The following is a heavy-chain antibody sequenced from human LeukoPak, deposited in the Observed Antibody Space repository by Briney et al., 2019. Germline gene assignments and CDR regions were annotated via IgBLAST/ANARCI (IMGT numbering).Heavy chain of an antibody. CDR3: ARDLGSSGYFDY. CDR1: GFTVSSNY. J-gene: IGHJ4*02. D-gene: IGHD3-22*01. V-gene: IGHV3-53*01. CDR2: IYSGGST. Sequence: GGSLRLSCAASGFTVSSNYMSWVRQAPGKGLEWVSVIYSGGSTYYADSVKGRFTISRDNSKNTLYLQMNSLRAGDTAVYYCARDLGSSGYFDYWGQGTLVTVSS.